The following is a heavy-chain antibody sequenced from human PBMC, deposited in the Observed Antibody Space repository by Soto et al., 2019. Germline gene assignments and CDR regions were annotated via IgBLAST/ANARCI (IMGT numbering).Heavy chain of an antibody. CDR2: INPNSGGT. D-gene: IGHD3-22*01. Sequence: AASVKVSCKASRYTFTGYYMHWVRQAPGQGLEWMGWINPNSGGTNYAQKFQGRVTMTRDTSISTAYMELSRLRSDDTAVYYCATEGGYDSSGYYSDYWGQGTLVTVSS. V-gene: IGHV1-2*02. J-gene: IGHJ4*02. CDR1: RYTFTGYY. CDR3: ATEGGYDSSGYYSDY.